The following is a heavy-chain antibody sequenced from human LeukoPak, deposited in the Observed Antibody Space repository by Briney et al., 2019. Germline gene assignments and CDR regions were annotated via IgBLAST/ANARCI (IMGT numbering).Heavy chain of an antibody. CDR1: GGSISSGGYY. CDR2: IYYSGST. Sequence: SQTLSLTCTVSGGSISSGGYYWSWIRQHPGKGLEWIGYIYYSGSTYYNPSLKSRVTISVDTSKNQFSLKLSSVTAADTAAYYCARWGKDGYNYFDYWGQGTLVTVSS. V-gene: IGHV4-31*03. J-gene: IGHJ4*02. D-gene: IGHD5-24*01. CDR3: ARWGKDGYNYFDY.